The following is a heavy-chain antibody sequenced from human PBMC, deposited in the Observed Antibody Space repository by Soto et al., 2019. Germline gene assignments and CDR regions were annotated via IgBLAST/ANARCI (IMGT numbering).Heavy chain of an antibody. CDR3: ARHLVGYGDYLVGMDV. J-gene: IGHJ6*02. CDR2: IDPSDSYT. D-gene: IGHD4-17*01. CDR1: GYSFTSYW. Sequence: GESLKISCKGSGYSFTSYWISWVRQMPGKGLEWMGRIDPSDSYTNYSPSFQGHVTISADKSISTAYLQWSSLMASDTAMYYCARHLVGYGDYLVGMDVWGQGTTVTVSS. V-gene: IGHV5-10-1*01.